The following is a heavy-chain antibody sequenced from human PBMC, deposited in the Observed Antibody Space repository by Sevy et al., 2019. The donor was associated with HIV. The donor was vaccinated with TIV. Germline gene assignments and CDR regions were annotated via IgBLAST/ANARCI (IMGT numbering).Heavy chain of an antibody. D-gene: IGHD3-3*01. V-gene: IGHV1-3*01. CDR3: ARGKGGIFGVVTGQFDY. J-gene: IGHJ4*02. CDR1: GYTFSNNA. Sequence: ASVKVSCKASGYTFSNNAIHWVRQAPGQRLEWMGWVHAGNGHTKFSEKFQDRVTISRDTAATTVYMDLTSLTSEDTAIYYCARGKGGIFGVVTGQFDYWGQGTLVTVSS. CDR2: VHAGNGHT.